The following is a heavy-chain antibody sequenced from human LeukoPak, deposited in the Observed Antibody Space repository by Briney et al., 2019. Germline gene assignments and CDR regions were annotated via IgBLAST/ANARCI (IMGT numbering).Heavy chain of an antibody. D-gene: IGHD1-26*01. CDR1: GGSISSGSYY. Sequence: PSETLSLTCTVSGGSISSGSYYWSWIWQPAGKGLEWIGRIFTSGSTKYNPSLKSRVTISVDTSKNQFSLKLTSLTAADTAVYYCNRRQADELGSHSSFDSWGQGTLVTVSS. J-gene: IGHJ4*02. CDR2: IFTSGST. V-gene: IGHV4-61*02. CDR3: NRRQADELGSHSSFDS.